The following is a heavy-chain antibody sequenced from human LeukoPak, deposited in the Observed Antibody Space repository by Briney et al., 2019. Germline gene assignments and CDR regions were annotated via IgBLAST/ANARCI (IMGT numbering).Heavy chain of an antibody. D-gene: IGHD3-3*01. CDR2: IKQDGSQK. J-gene: IGHJ4*02. Sequence: GGSLRLSCAASGFTFSTYWMTWVRQAPGKGLEWLAYIKQDGSQKHYVDPVKGRFTISRDNAKNSLSLQVNSLRAEDTAIYYCTRDFSSGDWSQGTLVIVSS. CDR3: TRDFSSGD. V-gene: IGHV3-7*01. CDR1: GFTFSTYW.